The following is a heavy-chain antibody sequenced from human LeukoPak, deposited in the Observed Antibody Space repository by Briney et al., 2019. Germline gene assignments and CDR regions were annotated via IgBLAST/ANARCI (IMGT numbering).Heavy chain of an antibody. CDR3: ARDGYYGSGSYQ. J-gene: IGHJ4*02. CDR2: IYYSGST. V-gene: IGHV4-39*07. Sequence: SETLSLTCTVSGGSISSSSYYWGWIRQPPGKGLEWIGSIYYSGSTYYNPSLKSRVTISVDTSKNQFSLKLSSVAAADTAVYYCARDGYYGSGSYQWGQGTLVTVSS. CDR1: GGSISSSSYY. D-gene: IGHD3-10*01.